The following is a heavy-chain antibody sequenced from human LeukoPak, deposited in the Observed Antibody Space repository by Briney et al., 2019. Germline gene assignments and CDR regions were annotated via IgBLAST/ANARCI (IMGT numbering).Heavy chain of an antibody. V-gene: IGHV1-69*06. CDR1: GGTFSSYA. Sequence: SVKVSCKASGGTFSSYAISWVRQAPGQGLEWMGGIIPIFGTANYAQKLQGRVTITADKSTSTAYMELSSLRSEDTAVYYCAREVRGVIDYWGQGTLVTVSS. J-gene: IGHJ4*02. CDR3: AREVRGVIDY. D-gene: IGHD3-10*01. CDR2: IIPIFGTA.